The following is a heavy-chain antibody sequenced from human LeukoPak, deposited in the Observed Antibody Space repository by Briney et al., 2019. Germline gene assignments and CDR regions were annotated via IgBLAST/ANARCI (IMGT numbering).Heavy chain of an antibody. D-gene: IGHD6-13*01. V-gene: IGHV3-9*01. CDR3: AKDWQQQVAFDI. CDR2: ISWNSGSI. J-gene: IGHJ3*02. Sequence: PGGSLRLSCAASGFTFDDYAMHWVRHAPGKGLEWVSGISWNSGSIGYADSVKGRFTISRDNAKNSLYLQMNSLRAEDTALYYCAKDWQQQVAFDIWGQGTMVTVSS. CDR1: GFTFDDYA.